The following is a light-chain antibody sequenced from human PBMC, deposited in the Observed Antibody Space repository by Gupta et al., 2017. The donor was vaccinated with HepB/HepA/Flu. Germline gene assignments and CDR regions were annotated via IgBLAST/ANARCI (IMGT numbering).Light chain of an antibody. CDR1: QSVSSSY. J-gene: IGKJ2*01. CDR2: GAS. V-gene: IGKV3-20*01. Sequence: EIVLTQSPGTLSLSPGERATLSCRASQSVSSSYLAWYQQKPGQAPRLLIYGASSRATGIPDRFSGSGSGTDFTLTISRREPEDFAVYYCQQYSSSYTFGQGTKLEIK. CDR3: QQYSSSYT.